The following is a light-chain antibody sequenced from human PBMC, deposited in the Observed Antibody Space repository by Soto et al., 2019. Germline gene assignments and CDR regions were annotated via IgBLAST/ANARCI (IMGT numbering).Light chain of an antibody. V-gene: IGLV1-40*01. J-gene: IGLJ1*01. CDR2: GNS. Sequence: QSALTQPPSVSGAPGQRVTISCTGSSCNIGAGYDVHWYQQLPGTAPKLLIYGNSNRPSGVPDRFSGSKSGTSASLAITGLQAEDEADYYCQSYDGSLSGYVFGTGTKVTVL. CDR1: SCNIGAGYD. CDR3: QSYDGSLSGYV.